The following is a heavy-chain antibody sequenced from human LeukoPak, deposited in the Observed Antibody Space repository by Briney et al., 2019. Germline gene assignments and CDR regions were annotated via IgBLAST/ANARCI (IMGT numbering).Heavy chain of an antibody. V-gene: IGHV4-59*12. J-gene: IGHJ3*02. CDR3: ARETGGGAFDI. CDR1: GGSISSYY. CDR2: VSYDGST. D-gene: IGHD3-10*01. Sequence: SETLSLTCTVSGGSISSYYWSWVRQPPGKGLEWIGYVSYDGSTNYSPSLKSRATISLYTSKNQFSLKLSSVTAADKAVYYCARETGGGAFDIWGQGTMVTVSS.